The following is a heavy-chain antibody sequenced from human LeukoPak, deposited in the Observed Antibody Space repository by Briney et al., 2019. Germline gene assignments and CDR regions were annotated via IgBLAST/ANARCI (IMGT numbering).Heavy chain of an antibody. CDR3: ARDDNYGIFVNVDY. CDR1: GASFSGYY. V-gene: IGHV4-59*01. D-gene: IGHD4-11*01. J-gene: IGHJ4*02. CDR2: IYYTGST. Sequence: SETLSLTCAVYGASFSGYYWSWIRQTPGKGLEWIGYIYYTGSTNYNPSLKSRVTISVDTSKNQFSLKLSSVTAADTAVYYCARDDNYGIFVNVDYWGQGTLVTVSS.